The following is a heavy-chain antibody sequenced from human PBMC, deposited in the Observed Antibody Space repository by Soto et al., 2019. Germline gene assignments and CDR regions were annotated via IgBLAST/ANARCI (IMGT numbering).Heavy chain of an antibody. Sequence: ASVKVSCKASGYTFTDSFLTWVRQAPGREPEWVGWISPYNGHTNYAQKFQGRITMTADTSTSTVYMALRSLRPDDTAVYYCTRGGGAHYRFDPWGKGTLVSVSS. CDR2: ISPYNGHT. CDR1: GYTFTDSF. CDR3: TRGGGAHYRFDP. V-gene: IGHV1-18*01. J-gene: IGHJ5*02. D-gene: IGHD1-26*01.